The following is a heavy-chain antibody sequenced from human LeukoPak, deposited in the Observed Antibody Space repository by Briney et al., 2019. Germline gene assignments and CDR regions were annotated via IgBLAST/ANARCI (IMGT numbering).Heavy chain of an antibody. V-gene: IGHV4-4*07. CDR2: IYTSGST. Sequence: SETLSLTCTVSGGSISNYYWSWIRQPAGKGLEWIGRIYTSGSTNYNPSLKSRVTMSVDTSKNQFSLKLSSVTAADTAVYYCARVSPQAWLVGFWWFDPWGQGTLVTVSS. J-gene: IGHJ5*02. CDR1: GGSISNYY. D-gene: IGHD2-21*01. CDR3: ARVSPQAWLVGFWWFDP.